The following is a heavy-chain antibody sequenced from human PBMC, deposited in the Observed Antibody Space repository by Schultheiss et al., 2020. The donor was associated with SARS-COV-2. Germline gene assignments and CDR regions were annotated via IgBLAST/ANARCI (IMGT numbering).Heavy chain of an antibody. CDR2: ISYDGTGK. D-gene: IGHD1-26*01. J-gene: IGHJ3*02. CDR1: GFTFSSYG. Sequence: GGSLRLSCAASGFTFSSYGMHWVRQAPGKGLEWVAVISYDGTGKYHADSVKGRFTISRDNSKNTLYLQMNSLRAEDTAVYYCAREKMYSGSYGCAFDIWGQGTMVTVSS. V-gene: IGHV3-30*03. CDR3: AREKMYSGSYGCAFDI.